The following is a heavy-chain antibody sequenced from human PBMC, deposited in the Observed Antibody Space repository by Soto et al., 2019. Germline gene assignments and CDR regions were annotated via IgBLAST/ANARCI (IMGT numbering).Heavy chain of an antibody. CDR3: ARGTPYTSGFDD. V-gene: IGHV4-59*01. J-gene: IGHJ4*02. CDR1: GGSISSYY. D-gene: IGHD6-19*01. CDR2: IYYSGST. Sequence: SETLSLTCTVSGGSISSYYWSWIRQPPGKGLEWIGYIYYSGSTNYNPSLKSRVTISVDTSKNQFSLKLSSVTAADTAVYYCARGTPYTSGFDDRGQRTLVTVSS.